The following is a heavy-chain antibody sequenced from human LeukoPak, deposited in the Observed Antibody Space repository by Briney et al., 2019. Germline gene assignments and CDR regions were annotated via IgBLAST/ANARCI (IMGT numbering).Heavy chain of an antibody. V-gene: IGHV4-34*01. J-gene: IGHJ6*03. CDR3: ARSSYYSDSSGYSYYSYYYMDV. CDR1: GGSFSGYY. CDR2: INHSGST. Sequence: PSETLSLTCAVYGGSFSGYYWSWIRQPPGKGLEWIGEINHSGSTNYNPSLKSRVTMSVVTSKNQFSLKLSSVTAADTAVYYCARSSYYSDSSGYSYYSYYYMDVWGKGTTVTVSS. D-gene: IGHD3-22*01.